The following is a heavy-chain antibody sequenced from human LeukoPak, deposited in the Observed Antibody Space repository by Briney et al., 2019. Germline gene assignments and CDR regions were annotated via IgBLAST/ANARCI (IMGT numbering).Heavy chain of an antibody. D-gene: IGHD3-22*01. V-gene: IGHV3-23*01. CDR2: ISGSGGST. Sequence: GGSLRLSCAASGFTFSSYAMSWVRQAPGKGLERVSAISGSGGSTYYADSVKGRFTISRDNSKNTLYLQMNSLRAEDTAVYYCAKDSVSRPGNMIVVVLDYWGQGTLVTVSS. CDR3: AKDSVSRPGNMIVVVLDY. CDR1: GFTFSSYA. J-gene: IGHJ4*02.